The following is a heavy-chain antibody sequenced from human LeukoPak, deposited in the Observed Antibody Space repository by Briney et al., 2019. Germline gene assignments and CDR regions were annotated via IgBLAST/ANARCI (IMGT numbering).Heavy chain of an antibody. CDR2: IYHSRYT. CDR1: GVSFSGNY. CDR3: ARIRCSPTDNTCYNY. V-gene: IGHV4-34*01. D-gene: IGHD2/OR15-2a*01. Sequence: SETLSLTCAVHGVSFSGNYWSWIRQSPEKGLEWIGEIYHSRYTTYNPSLKSRVTILADTSENQLSLRLTSVTAADTALYYCARIRCSPTDNTCYNYWGQATLVTVSS. J-gene: IGHJ4*02.